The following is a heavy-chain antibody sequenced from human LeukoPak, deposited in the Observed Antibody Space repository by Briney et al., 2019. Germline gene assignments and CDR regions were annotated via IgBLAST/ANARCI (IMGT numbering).Heavy chain of an antibody. CDR1: GFTFSSYG. CDR3: AKRGYQLLCIDY. Sequence: GGSLRLSCAASGFTFSSYGMHWVRQAPGKGLEWVAVISYDGSNKYYADSVKGRFTISRDNSKNTLYLQMNSLRAEDTAVYYCAKRGYQLLCIDYWGQGTLVTVSS. J-gene: IGHJ4*02. V-gene: IGHV3-30*18. D-gene: IGHD2-2*01. CDR2: ISYDGSNK.